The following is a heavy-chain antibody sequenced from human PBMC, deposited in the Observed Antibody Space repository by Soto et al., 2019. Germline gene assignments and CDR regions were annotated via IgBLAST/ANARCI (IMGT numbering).Heavy chain of an antibody. Sequence: PXESLRICVKGSGYSFSSHWIGLVRQMPGKGLEWMGIIYPGDSDTEYSPSFQGQVTFSADKSLTTAYLQWSSLKASDTAIYYFARRHYTRSSSWDFDFWGQGTQVTVSS. J-gene: IGHJ4*02. D-gene: IGHD6-6*01. V-gene: IGHV5-51*01. CDR2: IYPGDSDT. CDR1: GYSFSSHW. CDR3: ARRHYTRSSSWDFDF.